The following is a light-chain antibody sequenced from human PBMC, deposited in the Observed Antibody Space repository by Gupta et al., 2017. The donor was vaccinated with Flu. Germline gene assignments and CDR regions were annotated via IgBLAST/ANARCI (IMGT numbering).Light chain of an antibody. CDR2: WAS. CDR3: QQYDSTPVA. J-gene: IGKJ1*01. CDR1: QSVLYSSNNKNY. V-gene: IGKV4-1*01. Sequence: DIVMTQSPDPLAVSLGERATINCKSSQSVLYSSNNKNYLAWYQQKPGQPPKLLIYWASTRESGVPDRFSGSGSGTDFTLTISSLQAEDVAVYYCQQYDSTPVAFGQGTKVEIK.